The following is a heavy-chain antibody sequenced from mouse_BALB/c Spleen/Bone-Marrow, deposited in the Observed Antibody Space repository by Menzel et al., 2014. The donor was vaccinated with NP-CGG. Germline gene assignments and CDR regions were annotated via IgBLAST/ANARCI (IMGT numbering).Heavy chain of an antibody. CDR2: INPSNGRT. Sequence: VQLQQSGAKLVKPGASVKLSCMASGFTFTSYWIHWVKQRPGQGPEWIGEINPSNGRTNYNEKFKSKATLTEDKSSSTAYMQLSSLTSEDSAVYYCARDGNYRYAMDYWGQGTSVTVSS. D-gene: IGHD2-1*01. J-gene: IGHJ4*01. CDR1: GFTFTSYW. CDR3: ARDGNYRYAMDY. V-gene: IGHV1S81*02.